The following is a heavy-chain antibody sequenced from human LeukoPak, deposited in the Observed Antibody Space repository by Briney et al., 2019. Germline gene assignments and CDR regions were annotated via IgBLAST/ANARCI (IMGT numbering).Heavy chain of an antibody. CDR1: GFTFSSYS. D-gene: IGHD3-10*01. J-gene: IGHJ3*02. V-gene: IGHV3-48*04. CDR3: ARLGPGSWASDALDI. Sequence: PGGSLRLSCAASGFTFSSYSMNWVRQAPGKGLEWVSYISSSGTTIEYVDFVKGRFTISRDNAKNSLFLQMNSLRAEDTAVYYCARLGPGSWASDALDIWGQGTMVTVSS. CDR2: ISSSGTTI.